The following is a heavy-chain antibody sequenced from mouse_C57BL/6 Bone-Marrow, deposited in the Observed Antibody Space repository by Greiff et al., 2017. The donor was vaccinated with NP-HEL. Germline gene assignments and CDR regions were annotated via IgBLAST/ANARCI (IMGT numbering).Heavy chain of an antibody. CDR3: ARSRPWYFDV. Sequence: QVHVKQPGAELVKPGASVKLSCKASGYTFTSYWMHWVKQRPGQGLEWIGMIHPNSGSTNYNEKFKSKATLTVDKSSSTAYMQLSSLTSEDSAVYYCARSRPWYFDVWGTGTTVTVSS. J-gene: IGHJ1*03. CDR1: GYTFTSYW. V-gene: IGHV1-64*01. CDR2: IHPNSGST.